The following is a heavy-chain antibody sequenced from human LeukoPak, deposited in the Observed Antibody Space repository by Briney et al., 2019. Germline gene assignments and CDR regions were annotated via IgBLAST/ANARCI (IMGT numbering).Heavy chain of an antibody. D-gene: IGHD2-15*01. Sequence: PGGSLRLSCAASGFTFSSYWMSWVRQAPGKGLEWVANIKQDGSEKYYMDSVKGRFTISRDNTKNSLYLQMNSLRAEDTAVYYCARDYRGYRAPYFFDYWGQGTLFTVSS. V-gene: IGHV3-7*01. CDR2: IKQDGSEK. J-gene: IGHJ4*02. CDR1: GFTFSSYW. CDR3: ARDYRGYRAPYFFDY.